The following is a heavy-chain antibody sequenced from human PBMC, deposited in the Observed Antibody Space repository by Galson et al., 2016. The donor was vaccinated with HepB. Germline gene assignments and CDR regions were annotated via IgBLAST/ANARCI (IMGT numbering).Heavy chain of an antibody. Sequence: SLRLSCAASRFAFGSHWMHWVRQVPGKGLVWVSRINSDGTISNYADSVKGRFTISRDNAKNTLYLQMNSLRVEDTAVYYCGRDHSVVLTTAYNWFDPWGQGALVTVSS. J-gene: IGHJ5*02. D-gene: IGHD4-23*01. CDR3: GRDHSVVLTTAYNWFDP. CDR1: RFAFGSHW. CDR2: INSDGTIS. V-gene: IGHV3-74*01.